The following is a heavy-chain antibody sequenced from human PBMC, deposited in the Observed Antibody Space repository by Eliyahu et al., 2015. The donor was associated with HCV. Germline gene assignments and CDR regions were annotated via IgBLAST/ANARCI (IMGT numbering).Heavy chain of an antibody. V-gene: IGHV3-23*01. CDR3: ATSIVLMVYAMIGSFDY. D-gene: IGHD2-8*01. Sequence: EVQLLESGGGLVQPGGSLRLSCAASGFTFSSYAMSWVRQAPGKGLEWVSAISGSGGSTYYADSVKGRFTISRDNSKNTLYLQMNSLRAEDTAVYYCATSIVLMVYAMIGSFDYWGQGTLVTVSS. CDR1: GFTFSSYA. J-gene: IGHJ4*02. CDR2: ISGSGGST.